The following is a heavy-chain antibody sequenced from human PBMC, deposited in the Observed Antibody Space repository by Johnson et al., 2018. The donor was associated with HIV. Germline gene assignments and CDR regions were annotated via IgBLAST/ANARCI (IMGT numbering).Heavy chain of an antibody. Sequence: QVQLVESGGGVVQPGGSLRLSCAASGFTFSSYGMHWVRQAPVKGLEWVAVISYDGSNKYYADSVKGRFTISRDNAKNSLYLQMNSLRAEDTALYYCAREWRWLQPHDAVDIWGQGTMVTVSS. CDR2: ISYDGSNK. J-gene: IGHJ3*02. CDR3: AREWRWLQPHDAVDI. V-gene: IGHV3-30*19. CDR1: GFTFSSYG. D-gene: IGHD5-24*01.